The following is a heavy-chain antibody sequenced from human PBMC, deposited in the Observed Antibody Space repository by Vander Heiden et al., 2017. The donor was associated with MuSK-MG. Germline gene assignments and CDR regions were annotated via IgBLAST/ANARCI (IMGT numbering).Heavy chain of an antibody. CDR2: ISGSGGST. V-gene: IGHV3-23*01. D-gene: IGHD4-17*01. CDR3: AKFSTVTTLTAFDY. J-gene: IGHJ4*02. Sequence: EVQLLESGGGLVQPGGSLRLACAASGFTFSSFAMRWVRQAPGKGLEWVSAISGSGGSTYYADSVKGRFTISRDNSKNTLYLQMDSLRAEDTAVYYCAKFSTVTTLTAFDYWGQGTLVTVSS. CDR1: GFTFSSFA.